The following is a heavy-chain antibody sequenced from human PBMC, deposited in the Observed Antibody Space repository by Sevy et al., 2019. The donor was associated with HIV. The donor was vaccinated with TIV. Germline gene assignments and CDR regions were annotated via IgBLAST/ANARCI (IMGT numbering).Heavy chain of an antibody. CDR3: ARGSSSWYDHAFDI. CDR2: IYTSGST. V-gene: IGHV4-61*02. Sequence: SETLSLTCTVSGGSISSGSYYWSWIRQPAGKGLEWIGRIYTSGSTNYNPSLKSRVTISVDTSKNQFSLKLSSVTAADTAVYYFARGSSSWYDHAFDIWGQGTMVTVSS. D-gene: IGHD6-13*01. J-gene: IGHJ3*02. CDR1: GGSISSGSYY.